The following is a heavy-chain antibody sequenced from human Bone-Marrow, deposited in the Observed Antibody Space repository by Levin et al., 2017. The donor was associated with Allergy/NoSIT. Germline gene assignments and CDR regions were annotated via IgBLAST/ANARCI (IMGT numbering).Heavy chain of an antibody. V-gene: IGHV4-39*07. J-gene: IGHJ4*02. CDR1: DDSIGSSPYF. CDR2: ISDSGST. CDR3: ARGTRTGTKRIDY. Sequence: SQTLSLTCTVSDDSIGSSPYFWGWIRQPPGKGLEWIGSISDSGSTYYSLSLKSRVTISKDTSKNQLSLRLTSVTAADTALYYCARGTRTGTKRIDYWGQGTLVTVSS. D-gene: IGHD1-1*01.